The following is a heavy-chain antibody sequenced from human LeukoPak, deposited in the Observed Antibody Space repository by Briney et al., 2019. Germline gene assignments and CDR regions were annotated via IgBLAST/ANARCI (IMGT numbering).Heavy chain of an antibody. Sequence: PGGSLRLSCAGSGFTFSSHWIGWVRQAPGKGLEWVANIGRDGSEGNYVDSVRGRFAVSRDNTKNSLFLQMNALRVEDTAVYYCARDSSPYCGGDCDFDAFDIWGQGTMVTVSS. J-gene: IGHJ3*02. D-gene: IGHD2-21*02. V-gene: IGHV3-7*01. CDR3: ARDSSPYCGGDCDFDAFDI. CDR1: GFTFSSHW. CDR2: IGRDGSEG.